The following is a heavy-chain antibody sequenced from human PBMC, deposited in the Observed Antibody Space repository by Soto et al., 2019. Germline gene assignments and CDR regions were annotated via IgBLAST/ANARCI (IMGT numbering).Heavy chain of an antibody. V-gene: IGHV1-2*04. CDR3: ARDPRSAPVYYFDY. CDR1: GYTFTGYY. D-gene: IGHD2-15*01. J-gene: IGHJ4*02. CDR2: INPNSGGT. Sequence: ASVKVSCKASGYTFTGYYMHWVRQAPGQGLEWMGWINPNSGGTNYAQKFQGWVTMTRDTSISTAYMELSRLRSDDTAVYYCARDPRSAPVYYFDYWGQGTLVTVSS.